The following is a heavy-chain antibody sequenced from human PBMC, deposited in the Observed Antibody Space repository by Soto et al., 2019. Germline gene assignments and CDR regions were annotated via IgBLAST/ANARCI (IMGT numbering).Heavy chain of an antibody. V-gene: IGHV4-30-4*01. CDR2: IYYSGST. CDR1: GGSISSGDYY. J-gene: IGHJ2*01. CDR3: ARDRSLGYYDRSVGTYWYFDL. D-gene: IGHD3-22*01. Sequence: QVQLQESGPGLVKPSQTLSLTCTVSGGSISSGDYYWSWIRQPPGKGLEWIGYIYYSGSTNYNLSLKSRVTISVDTSKNQFSLKLGSVTAADKAVYYCARDRSLGYYDRSVGTYWYFDLWGRGTLVTVSS.